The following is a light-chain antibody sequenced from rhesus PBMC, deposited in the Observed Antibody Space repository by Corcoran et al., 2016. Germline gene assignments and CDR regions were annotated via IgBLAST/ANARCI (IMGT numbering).Light chain of an antibody. J-gene: IGKJ3*01. CDR3: QQYSSRPFT. CDR2: NAS. CDR1: QGISSW. Sequence: DIQMTQSPSSLSASVGDTVTITCRASQGISSWLAWYPQTPGKAPKLLIYNASSLQMGVPSRFSGSGSGTDFTLTISSRQSEDFATYDCQQYSSRPFTFGPGTKLDIK. V-gene: IGKV1-22*01.